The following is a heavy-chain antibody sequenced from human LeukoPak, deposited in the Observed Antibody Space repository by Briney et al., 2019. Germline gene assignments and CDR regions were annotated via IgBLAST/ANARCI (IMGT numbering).Heavy chain of an antibody. CDR1: GFTFSNAW. CDR2: IKRDGSVT. V-gene: IGHV3-7*01. D-gene: IGHD3-22*01. Sequence: GGSLRLSCAASGFTFSNAWMSWVRQAPGKGLEWVANIKRDGSVTSYADSVKGRFTFSRDNVRNSLYLQMDSLRVEDTAVYYCARDYSGYRAFDIWGQGTMVTVSS. CDR3: ARDYSGYRAFDI. J-gene: IGHJ3*02.